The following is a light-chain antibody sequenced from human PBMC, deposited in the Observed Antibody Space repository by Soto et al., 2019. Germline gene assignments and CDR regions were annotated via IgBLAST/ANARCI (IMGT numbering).Light chain of an antibody. Sequence: DIQMTQSPSTLSAPVGDRVTITCRASQSISSWLAWYQQKPGKAPKSLIYKASSLESGVPSRFSGSGSGTEFTLTISSLQPDDFATYYCQQYLSYPITFGQGTRLEIK. CDR2: KAS. J-gene: IGKJ5*01. V-gene: IGKV1-5*03. CDR3: QQYLSYPIT. CDR1: QSISSW.